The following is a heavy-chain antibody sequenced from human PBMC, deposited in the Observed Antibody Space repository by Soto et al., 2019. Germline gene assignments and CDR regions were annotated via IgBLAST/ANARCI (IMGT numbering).Heavy chain of an antibody. CDR2: ITKDGSST. V-gene: IGHV3-74*01. D-gene: IGHD3-16*01. CDR3: VRDSWGLYH. Sequence: EVQLVESGGDLVQPGGSLRLSCAASGFTFSSYWMHWVRQAPGKGLMWVSHITKDGSSTTYADSVKGRFTISRDNAKNTLYLQINSLRDEDTAVYYCVRDSWGLYHWGQGTLVTVSS. CDR1: GFTFSSYW. J-gene: IGHJ5*02.